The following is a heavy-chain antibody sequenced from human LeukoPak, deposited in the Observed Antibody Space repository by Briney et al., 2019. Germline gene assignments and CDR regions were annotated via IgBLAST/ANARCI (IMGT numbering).Heavy chain of an antibody. D-gene: IGHD5-24*01. CDR1: GYSFTNYW. CDR3: ARRDGYNSLDY. V-gene: IGHV5-51*01. CDR2: IYPGDSDT. Sequence: GESLKISFKGSGYSFTNYWIDWVRQMPGKGLEWMGIIYPGDSDTRYSPSFQGQVTISADKSISTAYLQWSSLRASDTAMYYCARRDGYNSLDYWGQGTLVTVSS. J-gene: IGHJ4*02.